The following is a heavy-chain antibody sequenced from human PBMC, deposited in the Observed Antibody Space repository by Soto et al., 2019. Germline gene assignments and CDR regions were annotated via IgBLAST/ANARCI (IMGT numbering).Heavy chain of an antibody. CDR2: INPNSGGT. Sequence: QVQLVQSGAEVKKPGASVKVSCKASGYTFTGDYIHWVRQAPGQGLEWMGWINPNSGGTNSAQKFQGRVTMTRDTSISTAYMELSSLRSDDTAMYFCVRVRKSYSGYDHYFLFDSWGQGTLVTVSS. CDR1: GYTFTGDY. J-gene: IGHJ4*02. D-gene: IGHD5-12*01. CDR3: VRVRKSYSGYDHYFLFDS. V-gene: IGHV1-2*02.